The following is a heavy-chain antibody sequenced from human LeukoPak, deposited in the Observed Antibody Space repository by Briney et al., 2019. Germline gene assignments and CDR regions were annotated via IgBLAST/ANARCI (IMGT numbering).Heavy chain of an antibody. V-gene: IGHV3-23*01. D-gene: IGHD6-13*01. J-gene: IGHJ4*02. Sequence: GGSLRLSCAVSGFTFSSYAMSWVRQAPGKGLEWASGISGSGGSTYYADSVKGQFTISRDNSNNTLYLQMHSLRAEDTAIYYCAKAKDVSITAAGTGDDWGQGTLVTVSS. CDR2: ISGSGGST. CDR3: AKAKDVSITAAGTGDD. CDR1: GFTFSSYA.